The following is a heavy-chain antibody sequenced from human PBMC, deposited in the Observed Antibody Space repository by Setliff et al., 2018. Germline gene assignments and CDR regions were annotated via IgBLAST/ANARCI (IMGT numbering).Heavy chain of an antibody. CDR1: GFTFSTYA. V-gene: IGHV3-23*03. Sequence: GGSLRLSCAASGFTFSTYAMSWVRQAPGKGLEWVSTIYSGDRNAFYTDSVKGRFTIFRDGSKNTLYLQMTSLRAEDTAVYYCAKPQVELRWGFESWGQGTPVTVSS. CDR2: IYSGDRNA. D-gene: IGHD1-7*01. J-gene: IGHJ4*02. CDR3: AKPQVELRWGFES.